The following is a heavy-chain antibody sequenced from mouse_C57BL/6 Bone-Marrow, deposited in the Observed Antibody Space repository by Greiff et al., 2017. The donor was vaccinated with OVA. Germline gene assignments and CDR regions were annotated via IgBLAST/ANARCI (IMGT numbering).Heavy chain of an antibody. V-gene: IGHV1-55*01. CDR2: LYPGSGST. CDR3: ASRFSRGYFDV. Sequence: QVQLQQPGAELVKPGASVKMSCKASGYTFTSYWITWVKQRPGPGPELIGDLYPGSGSTNHNEKVKSKATLTVGTSSSTAYMQLSSLTSEDSAVYYCASRFSRGYFDVWGTGTTVTVSS. J-gene: IGHJ1*03. CDR1: GYTFTSYW.